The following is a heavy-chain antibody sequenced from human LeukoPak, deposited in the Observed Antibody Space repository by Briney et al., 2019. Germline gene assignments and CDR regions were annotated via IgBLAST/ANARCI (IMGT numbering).Heavy chain of an antibody. CDR1: GFTFSSYA. D-gene: IGHD3-22*01. CDR3: ARAMIVVVSGDY. J-gene: IGHJ4*02. Sequence: QPGRSLRLSCAASGFTFSSYAMHWVRKAPGKGLEWVAVISYDGSNKYYADSVKGRFTISRDNSKNTLYLQMNSLRAEDTAVYYCARAMIVVVSGDYWGQGTLVTVSS. V-gene: IGHV3-30-3*01. CDR2: ISYDGSNK.